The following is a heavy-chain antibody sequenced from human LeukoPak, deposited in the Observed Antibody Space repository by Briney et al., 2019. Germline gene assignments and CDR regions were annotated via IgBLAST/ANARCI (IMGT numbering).Heavy chain of an antibody. CDR3: ARGKEMGVVTNWFDP. D-gene: IGHD5-24*01. CDR1: GYTFTSYD. Sequence: ASVKVSCKASGYTFTSYDINWVRQATGQGLEWMGWMNPNSGNTGYAQKFQGRVTMTRNTSISTAYMELSSLRSEDTAVYYRARGKEMGVVTNWFDPWGQGTLVTVSS. J-gene: IGHJ5*02. CDR2: MNPNSGNT. V-gene: IGHV1-8*01.